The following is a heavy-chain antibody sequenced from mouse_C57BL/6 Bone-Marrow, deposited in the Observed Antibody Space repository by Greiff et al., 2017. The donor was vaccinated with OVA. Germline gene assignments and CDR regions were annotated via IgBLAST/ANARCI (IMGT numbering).Heavy chain of an antibody. D-gene: IGHD2-4*01. CDR2: IDPSDSET. Sequence: VQLQQPGAELVRPGSSVKLSCKASGYTFTSYWMHWVKQRPIQGLEWIGNIDPSDSETHYNQKFKDKATLTVDKSSSTAYMQLSSLTSEDSAVYSCARERYYDYDIDYWGQGTTLTVSS. CDR3: ARERYYDYDIDY. CDR1: GYTFTSYW. V-gene: IGHV1-52*01. J-gene: IGHJ2*01.